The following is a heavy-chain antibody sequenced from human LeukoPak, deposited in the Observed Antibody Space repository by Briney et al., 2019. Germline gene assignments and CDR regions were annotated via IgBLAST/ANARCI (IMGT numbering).Heavy chain of an antibody. CDR2: ISGNGGNT. V-gene: IGHV3-23*01. CDR1: GFTFSSYA. CDR3: ARDDVDIVVVPAAMPVRYYYGMDV. D-gene: IGHD2-2*03. Sequence: GGSLRLFCAASGFTFSSYAMSWVRQAPGKGLEWVSTISGNGGNTYYADSVKGRFTISRDNSKNTLYLQMNSLRDEDTAVYYCARDDVDIVVVPAAMPVRYYYGMDVWGQGTTATVSS. J-gene: IGHJ6*02.